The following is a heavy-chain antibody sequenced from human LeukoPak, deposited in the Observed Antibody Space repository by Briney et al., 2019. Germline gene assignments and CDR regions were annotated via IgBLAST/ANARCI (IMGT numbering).Heavy chain of an antibody. D-gene: IGHD2-15*01. V-gene: IGHV3-64*01. CDR1: GFTFSSYA. CDR2: ISSNGGST. Sequence: GGSLRLSCAASGFTFSSYAMHWGRQAPGKGLEYVSAISSNGGSTYYANSVKGRFTISRDNSKNTLYLQMGSLRAEDMAVYYCARDGRGGAKGAFDIWGQGTMVTVSS. CDR3: ARDGRGGAKGAFDI. J-gene: IGHJ3*02.